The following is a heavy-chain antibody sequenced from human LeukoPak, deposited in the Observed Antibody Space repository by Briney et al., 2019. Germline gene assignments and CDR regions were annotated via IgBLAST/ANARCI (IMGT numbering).Heavy chain of an antibody. CDR1: GFTFSSYA. D-gene: IGHD1-1*01. CDR3: AKGSPSYNWNDDAFDI. Sequence: GGSLRLSCAASGFTFSSYAMSWVRQAPGKGLEWVSAISGSGGSTYSADSVKGRFTISRDNSKNTLYLQMNSLRAEDTAVCYCAKGSPSYNWNDDAFDIWGQGTMVTVSS. V-gene: IGHV3-23*01. J-gene: IGHJ3*02. CDR2: ISGSGGST.